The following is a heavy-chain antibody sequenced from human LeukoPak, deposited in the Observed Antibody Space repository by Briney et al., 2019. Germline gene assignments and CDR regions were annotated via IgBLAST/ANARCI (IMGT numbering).Heavy chain of an antibody. J-gene: IGHJ4*02. CDR2: FSYSGNT. Sequence: SETLSLTCTVSGGSISSSGYYWGWIRQPPGKGLEWIGSFSYSGNTYYNPSLKSRVTISVDTSKNQFSLKLSSVTAADTAVYYCARGKRGNSSSWYDYWGQGTLVTVSS. CDR3: ARGKRGNSSSWYDY. D-gene: IGHD6-13*01. V-gene: IGHV4-39*07. CDR1: GGSISSSGYY.